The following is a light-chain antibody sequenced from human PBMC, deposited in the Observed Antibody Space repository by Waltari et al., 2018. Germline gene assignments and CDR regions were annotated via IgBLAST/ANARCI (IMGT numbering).Light chain of an antibody. V-gene: IGKV3-20*01. CDR1: QTINNNL. CDR2: GTT. CDR3: QPNDGSVRT. Sequence: IVFTQCPDTLSVSPGQRPPLPCRASQTINNNLLVWYQQKPGQAPRHIFHGTTSSATGFPDRFGGSAAGKDYTNTISNLTTQDSAVYGGQPNDGSVRTFGGGTKVEI. J-gene: IGKJ4*02.